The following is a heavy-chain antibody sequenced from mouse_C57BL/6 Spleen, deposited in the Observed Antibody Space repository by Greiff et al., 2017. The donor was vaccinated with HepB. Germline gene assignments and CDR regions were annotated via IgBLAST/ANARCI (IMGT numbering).Heavy chain of an antibody. V-gene: IGHV1-80*01. CDR3: ARKGYYGSSYAYFDV. D-gene: IGHD1-1*01. CDR1: GYAFSSYW. Sequence: VQLQQSGAELVKPGASVKISCKASGYAFSSYWMNWVKQRPGKGLEWIGQIYPGDGDTNYNGKFKGKATLTADKSSSTAYMQLSSLTSADSAVYFCARKGYYGSSYAYFDVWGTGTTVTVSS. J-gene: IGHJ1*03. CDR2: IYPGDGDT.